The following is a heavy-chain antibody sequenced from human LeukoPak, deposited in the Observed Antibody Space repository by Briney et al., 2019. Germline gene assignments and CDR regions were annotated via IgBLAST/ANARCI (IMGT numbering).Heavy chain of an antibody. D-gene: IGHD6-19*01. CDR1: EFTVSSNY. CDR3: ARDLVGYSSGWADY. V-gene: IGHV3-53*01. J-gene: IGHJ4*02. CDR2: IYSGGST. Sequence: PGGSLRLSCAASEFTVSSNYMSWVRQAPGKGLEWVSVIYSGGSTYYADSVKGRFTISRDNSKNTLYLQMNSLRAEDTAVYYCARDLVGYSSGWADYWGQGTLVTVSS.